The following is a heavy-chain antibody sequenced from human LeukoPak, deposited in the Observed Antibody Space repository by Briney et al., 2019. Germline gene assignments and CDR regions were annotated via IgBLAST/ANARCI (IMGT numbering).Heavy chain of an antibody. V-gene: IGHV5-51*01. CDR2: VYLGDSDT. CDR1: GYSFASYW. J-gene: IGHJ4*02. D-gene: IGHD6-13*01. CDR3: ARGHLYDYSSTSYYFDY. Sequence: GESLKISCKGSGYSFASYWIGWVRQMPGKGLEWMGVVYLGDSDTRYSPSFQGQVTISADKSISTAYLQWSSLKASDTAMYYCARGHLYDYSSTSYYFDYWGQGTLVTVSS.